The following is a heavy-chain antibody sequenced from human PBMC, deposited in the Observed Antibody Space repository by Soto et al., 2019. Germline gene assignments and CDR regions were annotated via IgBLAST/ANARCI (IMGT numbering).Heavy chain of an antibody. Sequence: PGVPLTLSCAASVFTFSNPWMNWVRQAPGKALEWVVRIKSKTDGGTTDYAAPVKGRFTISRDDSKNTLYLQMNSLKTEDTAVYYCTTDPTYGDFWGYYYYGMDVWGQGTTVTVSS. CDR1: VFTFSNPW. CDR3: TTDPTYGDFWGYYYYGMDV. CDR2: IKSKTDGGTT. D-gene: IGHD4-17*01. V-gene: IGHV3-15*07. J-gene: IGHJ6*02.